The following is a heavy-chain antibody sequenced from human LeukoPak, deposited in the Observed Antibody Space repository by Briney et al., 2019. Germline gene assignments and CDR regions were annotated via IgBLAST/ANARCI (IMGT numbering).Heavy chain of an antibody. CDR1: GFTFSNYN. CDR3: ARGSRYAATPLGTDY. D-gene: IGHD2-15*01. J-gene: IGHJ4*02. Sequence: GGSLRLSCAASGFTFSNYNMNWVRQAPGKGLEWVSYISSSSSTTYYADSVKGRFTISRDNSKNTLYLQMNSLRAEDTAVYYCARGSRYAATPLGTDYWGQGTLVTVSS. CDR2: ISSSSSTT. V-gene: IGHV3-48*01.